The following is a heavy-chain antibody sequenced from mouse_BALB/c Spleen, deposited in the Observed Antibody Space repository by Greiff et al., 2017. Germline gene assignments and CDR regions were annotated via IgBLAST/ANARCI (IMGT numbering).Heavy chain of an antibody. CDR2: ISDGGSYT. J-gene: IGHJ4*01. D-gene: IGHD1-1*01. CDR1: GFTFSDYY. CDR3: ARGGYYGSSYAMDY. Sequence: EVHLVESGGGLVKPGGSLKISCAASGFTFSDYYMYWVRQHPEKRVEWVATISDGGSYTYYPDSVKGRFTISRDNAKKNLYHKTSSLKSEDTAMYYCARGGYYGSSYAMDYWGQGTSVTVSS. V-gene: IGHV5-4*02.